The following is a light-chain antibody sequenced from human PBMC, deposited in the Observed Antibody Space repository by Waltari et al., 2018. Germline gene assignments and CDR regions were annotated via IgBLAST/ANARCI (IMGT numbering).Light chain of an antibody. V-gene: IGLV2-23*01. Sequence: QSALTQPASVSGSPGQSLTLSCTGTSSDVGGYNLVSWYQQHPGKAPKFIIYEGSKRPSGVSTRFSGSKSGNPASRTISGLQAEDEADYYCCSYAGSRTFVFGTGTKVTVL. CDR1: SSDVGGYNL. CDR3: CSYAGSRTFV. CDR2: EGS. J-gene: IGLJ1*01.